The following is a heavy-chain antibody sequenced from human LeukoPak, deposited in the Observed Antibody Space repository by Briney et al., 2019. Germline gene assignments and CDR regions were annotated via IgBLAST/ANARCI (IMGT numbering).Heavy chain of an antibody. V-gene: IGHV2-5*02. CDR3: AHLYYDFWSGYYPNWFDP. CDR2: IYWDDDK. Sequence: SGPTLVNPTQTLTLTCTFSGFSLSTSGVGVGWIRQPPGKALEWLALIYWDDDKRYSPSLKSRLTVTKDTSKNQVVLTMTNMDPVDTATYYCAHLYYDFWSGYYPNWFDPWGQGTLVTVSS. CDR1: GFSLSTSGVG. J-gene: IGHJ5*02. D-gene: IGHD3-3*01.